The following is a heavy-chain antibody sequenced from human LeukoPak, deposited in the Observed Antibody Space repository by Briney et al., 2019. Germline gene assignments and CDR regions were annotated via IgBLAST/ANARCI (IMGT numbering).Heavy chain of an antibody. CDR3: ARKGQQWLVRRTFFDY. Sequence: SETLSLTCAVYGGSFSGYYWSWIRQPPGKGLEWIGEINHSGSTNYNPSLTSRVTISVDTSNNQFSLKLSSVTAADTAVYYCARKGQQWLVRRTFFDYWGQGTLVTVSS. J-gene: IGHJ4*02. CDR2: INHSGST. V-gene: IGHV4-34*01. CDR1: GGSFSGYY. D-gene: IGHD6-19*01.